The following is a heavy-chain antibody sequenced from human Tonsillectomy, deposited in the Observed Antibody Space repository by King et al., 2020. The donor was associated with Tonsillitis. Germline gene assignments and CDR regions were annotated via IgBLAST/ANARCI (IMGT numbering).Heavy chain of an antibody. D-gene: IGHD3-3*01. V-gene: IGHV5-51*03. J-gene: IGHJ6*02. CDR3: ARLAQGFLSIYYGMDV. CDR1: GYSFTNYW. CDR2: IYPGDSDT. Sequence: VQLVESGAEVKKPGESLKISCKGSGYSFTNYWIAWVRQMPGKGLEWMGIIYPGDSDTRYSPSFQGQATISADKSITTAYLQWSSLKASDTAMYYCARLAQGFLSIYYGMDVWGQGTTVTVSS.